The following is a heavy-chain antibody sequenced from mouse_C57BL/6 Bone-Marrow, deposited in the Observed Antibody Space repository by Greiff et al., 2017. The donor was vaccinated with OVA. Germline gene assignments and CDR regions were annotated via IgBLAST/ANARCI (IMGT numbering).Heavy chain of an antibody. V-gene: IGHV5-6*01. Sequence: EVHLVESGGDLVKPGGSLKLSCAASGFTFSSYGMSWVRQTPDKRLEWVATISSGGSYTYYPDSVKGRFTISRDNAKNTLYLQMSSLKSEDTAMYYCARQGYYGTHAMDYWGQGTSVTVSS. CDR3: ARQGYYGTHAMDY. CDR1: GFTFSSYG. D-gene: IGHD1-1*01. J-gene: IGHJ4*01. CDR2: ISSGGSYT.